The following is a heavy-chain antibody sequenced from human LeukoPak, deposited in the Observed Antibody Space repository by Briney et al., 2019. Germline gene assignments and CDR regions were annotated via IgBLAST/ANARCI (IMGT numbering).Heavy chain of an antibody. V-gene: IGHV4-28*01. Sequence: SETLSLTCAVSGYSISSSDWWGWIRQPPGKGLEWIGNIYYSGSTYYNPSLKSRVTMSVDTSKNRFSLKLSSVTAVDTAVYYCARKSRLGYYFDYWGQRTLVTVSS. CDR2: IYYSGST. CDR3: ARKSRLGYYFDY. CDR1: GYSISSSDW. J-gene: IGHJ4*02. D-gene: IGHD3-9*01.